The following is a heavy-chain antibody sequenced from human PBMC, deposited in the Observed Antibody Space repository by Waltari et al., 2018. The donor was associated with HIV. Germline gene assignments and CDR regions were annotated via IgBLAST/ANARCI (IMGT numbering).Heavy chain of an antibody. D-gene: IGHD2-21*01. CDR3: ARRRWRTTMVFVVKGGVFDI. CDR1: GGSFNNFF. Sequence: QVQLQQWGAGLVKPAETLSLNCAVYGGSFNNFFWSFVRQSPGKGLEWIGEINHSGKTDYNPSLKGLVSLSIDPSKKQFYLELTSMTVADTAIYYCARRRWRTTMVFVVKGGVFDIWGQGTEVTVS. J-gene: IGHJ3*02. V-gene: IGHV4-34*02. CDR2: INHSGKT.